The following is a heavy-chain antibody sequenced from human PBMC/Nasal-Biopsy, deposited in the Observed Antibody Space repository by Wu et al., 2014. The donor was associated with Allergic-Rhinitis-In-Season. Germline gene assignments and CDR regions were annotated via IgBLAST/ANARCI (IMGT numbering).Heavy chain of an antibody. CDR1: GGSISSYY. D-gene: IGHD6-19*01. J-gene: IGHJ5*02. Sequence: TLSLTCTVSGGSISSYYWNWIRQPPGKGLEWIGYVDRSGNIKYIPSLESRVAMSIDTSKNQFSLEVTSVTAADTAVYYCARHSSSGYNYFGPWGQGTLVTVSS. V-gene: IGHV4-59*08. CDR2: VDRSGNI. CDR3: ARHSSSGYNYFGP.